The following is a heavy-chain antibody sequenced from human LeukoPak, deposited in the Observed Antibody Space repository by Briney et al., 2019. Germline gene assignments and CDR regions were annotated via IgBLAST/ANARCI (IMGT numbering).Heavy chain of an antibody. J-gene: IGHJ4*02. V-gene: IGHV4-34*01. CDR2: INHSGST. D-gene: IGHD3-16*01. CDR3: AASSGVTLGRF. Sequence: PSETLSLTCAVYGGSFSGYYWSWIRQPPGKGLEWIGEINHSGSTNYNPSLKSRVTIPVDTSKNQFSLKLSSVTAADTAVYYCAASSGVTLGRFWGQGTLVTVSS. CDR1: GGSFSGYY.